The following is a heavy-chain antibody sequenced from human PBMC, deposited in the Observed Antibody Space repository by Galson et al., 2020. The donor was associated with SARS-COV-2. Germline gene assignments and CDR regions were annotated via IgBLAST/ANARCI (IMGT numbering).Heavy chain of an antibody. D-gene: IGHD3-10*01. CDR3: AHRSITMVRGSVDP. V-gene: IGHV2-5*02. CDR1: GFSLRTSGVG. Sequence: SGPTLVKPTQTLTLTCTFSGFSLRTSGVGVGWIRPPPGKALEWLALIYWDDDKRYSPSLKSMLTITKDTSKNQVVLTMTNMDPVDTATYYCAHRSITMVRGSVDPWGQRTLFTVSS. J-gene: IGHJ5*02. CDR2: IYWDDDK.